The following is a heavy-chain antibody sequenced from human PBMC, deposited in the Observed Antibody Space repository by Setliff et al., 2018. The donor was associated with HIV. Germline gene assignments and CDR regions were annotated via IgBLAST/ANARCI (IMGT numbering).Heavy chain of an antibody. J-gene: IGHJ3*02. D-gene: IGHD4-17*01. CDR3: ARGPYGDYHDAFDI. CDR1: GGSFSGYY. CDR2: INHSGST. V-gene: IGHV4-34*01. Sequence: SETLSLTCAVYGGSFSGYYWSWIRQPPGKGLEWIGEINHSGSTNYNPSLKSRVTISVDTSKNQFSLKLSSVTAADTAVYYCARGPYGDYHDAFDIWGRGTMVT.